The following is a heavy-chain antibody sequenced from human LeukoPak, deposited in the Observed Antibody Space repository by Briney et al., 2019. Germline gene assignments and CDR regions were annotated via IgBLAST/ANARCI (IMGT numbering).Heavy chain of an antibody. CDR2: INHSGST. V-gene: IGHV4-34*01. D-gene: IGHD3-9*01. CDR3: ARNCQLRYFDWLLSDNWFDP. J-gene: IGHJ5*02. Sequence: SSETLSLTCAVYGGSLSGYYWSWIRQPPGKGLEWIGEINHSGSTNYNPSLKSRVTISVDTSKNQFSLKLSSVTAADTAVYYCARNCQLRYFDWLLSDNWFDPWGQGTLVTVSS. CDR1: GGSLSGYY.